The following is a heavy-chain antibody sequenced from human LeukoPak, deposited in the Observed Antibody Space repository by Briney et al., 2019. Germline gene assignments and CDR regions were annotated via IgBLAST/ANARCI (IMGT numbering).Heavy chain of an antibody. CDR1: GGSFSGYY. CDR2: INHSGST. J-gene: IGHJ6*02. Sequence: SETLSLTCAVYGGSFSGYYWSWIRQPPGKGLEWIGEINHSGSTNYNPSLKSRVTISVDTSKNQFSLKLGSVTAADTAVYYCARGHRGVPAAMTAYYYYGMDVWGQGTTVTVSS. V-gene: IGHV4-34*01. CDR3: ARGHRGVPAAMTAYYYYGMDV. D-gene: IGHD2-2*01.